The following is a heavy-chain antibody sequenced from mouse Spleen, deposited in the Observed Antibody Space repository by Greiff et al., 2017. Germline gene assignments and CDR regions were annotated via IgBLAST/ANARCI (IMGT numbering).Heavy chain of an antibody. CDR1: GFTFTDYY. CDR2: IRNKANGYTT. D-gene: IGHD1-1*01. J-gene: IGHJ3*01. Sequence: EVKLMESGGGLVQPGGSLRLSCATSGFTFTDYYMSWVRQPPGKALEWLGFIRNKANGYTTEYSASVKGRFTISRDNSQSILYLQMNTLRAEDSATYYCARDHYYGSSPAYWGQGTLVTVSA. V-gene: IGHV7-3*02. CDR3: ARDHYYGSSPAY.